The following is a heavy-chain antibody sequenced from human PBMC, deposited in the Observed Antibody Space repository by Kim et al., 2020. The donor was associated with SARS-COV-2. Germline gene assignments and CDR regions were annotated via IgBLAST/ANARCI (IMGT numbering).Heavy chain of an antibody. Sequence: SETLSLTCTVSGGSISSYYWSWIRQPPGKGLEWIGYIYYSGSTNYNPSLKSRVTISVDTSKNQFSLKLSSVTAADTAVYYCARDSYSSSWYRRWFDPWGQGTLVTVSS. CDR2: IYYSGST. CDR3: ARDSYSSSWYRRWFDP. D-gene: IGHD6-13*01. V-gene: IGHV4-59*08. CDR1: GGSISSYY. J-gene: IGHJ5*02.